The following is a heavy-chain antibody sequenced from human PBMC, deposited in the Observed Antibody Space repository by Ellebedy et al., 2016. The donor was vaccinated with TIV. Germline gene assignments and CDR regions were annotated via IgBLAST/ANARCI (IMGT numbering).Heavy chain of an antibody. CDR2: ISSNSNYI. V-gene: IGHV3-21*04. D-gene: IGHD3-22*01. CDR1: GFTFSSYS. CDR3: ARGDSHGNYYEFADY. Sequence: GESLKISCAASGFTFSSYSMNWVRQAQGKGLGWVSSISSNSNYIYYADSVRGRFTISRDNAKKSLYLQMNSLRAEDTAVYYCARGDSHGNYYEFADYWGQGTLVTVSS. J-gene: IGHJ4*02.